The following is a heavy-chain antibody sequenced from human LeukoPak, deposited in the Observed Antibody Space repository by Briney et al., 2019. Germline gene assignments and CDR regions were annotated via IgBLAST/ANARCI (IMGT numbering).Heavy chain of an antibody. CDR3: AKDARGYYEVEYFQH. CDR2: ISGSGGST. D-gene: IGHD3-22*01. Sequence: GGSLRLSCAASGFTISSYAMSWVRQAPGKGLEWVSAISGSGGSTYYADSVKGRFTISRDNSKNTLYLQMNSRRAKDTAVYFCAKDARGYYEVEYFQHWGQGTLVTVSS. J-gene: IGHJ1*01. CDR1: GFTISSYA. V-gene: IGHV3-23*01.